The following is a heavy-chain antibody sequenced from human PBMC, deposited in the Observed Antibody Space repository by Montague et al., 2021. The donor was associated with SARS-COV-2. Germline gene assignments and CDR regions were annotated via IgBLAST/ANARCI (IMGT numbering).Heavy chain of an antibody. V-gene: IGHV4-34*01. D-gene: IGHD5-18*01. CDR3: ARGGGYSYGSLDY. Sequence: SETLSLTCAVYGGSFSGYYWSWIRQPPGKGLEWIGEINHSGSTNYNPSLKSRVTISVDTSKNQFSLKLSSMTAADTAVYYCARGGGYSYGSLDYWGQGTLVTVSS. J-gene: IGHJ4*02. CDR1: GGSFSGYY. CDR2: INHSGST.